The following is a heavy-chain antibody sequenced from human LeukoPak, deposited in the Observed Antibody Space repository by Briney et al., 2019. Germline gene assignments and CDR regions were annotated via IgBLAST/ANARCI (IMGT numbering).Heavy chain of an antibody. CDR2: ISARGDGA. J-gene: IGHJ4*02. CDR1: GCSCKAEA. CDR3: AKDIEVYSNYRTPFDY. Sequence: GGARRNSCAGAGCSCKAEAVSGDSQAQGKGQVGQAVISARGDGAYYADFVKGRFTISRDNSKNTLSLQMDILRAEDTAIYYCAKDIEVYSNYRTPFDYWGQGTLVTVSS. D-gene: IGHD4-11*01. V-gene: IGHV3-23*01.